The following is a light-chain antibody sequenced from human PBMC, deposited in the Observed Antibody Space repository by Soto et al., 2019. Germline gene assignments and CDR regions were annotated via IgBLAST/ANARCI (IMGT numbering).Light chain of an antibody. Sequence: EIVLTQSPGTLSLSPGDRATLSCRASQSVSNIYFAWYQQKPGQAPMLLIYGASSRATGIPDRFSGSGSGTDFTLTISRLEPEDFAVYYCQHYGSSPLTFGGGTKVEIK. J-gene: IGKJ4*01. V-gene: IGKV3-20*01. CDR3: QHYGSSPLT. CDR1: QSVSNIY. CDR2: GAS.